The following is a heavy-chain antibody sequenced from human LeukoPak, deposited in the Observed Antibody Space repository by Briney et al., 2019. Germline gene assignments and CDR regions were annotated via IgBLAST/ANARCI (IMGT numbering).Heavy chain of an antibody. V-gene: IGHV3-23*01. J-gene: IGHJ3*02. CDR2: ISGSGGRT. CDR3: VREDATRGDAFDI. CDR1: GFTFSSYA. Sequence: GGSLRLSCAASGFTFSSYAMSWVRQAPGKGLEWVSAISGSGGRTYYTDSVKGRFTISRDNAENSLYLQMNSLRAEDTAMYYCVREDATRGDAFDIWGQGTLVSVSS. D-gene: IGHD1-26*01.